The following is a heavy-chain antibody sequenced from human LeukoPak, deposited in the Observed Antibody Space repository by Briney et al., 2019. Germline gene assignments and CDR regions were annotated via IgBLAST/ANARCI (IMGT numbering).Heavy chain of an antibody. J-gene: IGHJ6*04. Sequence: GGSLRLSCAASGFTFSTYEMNWVRQAPGKGLEWISYITSSGSTKYYADSVKGRFTISRDNARNSLSLQMNSLRAGDTALYYCARSLYSSRSEWFYYNGLDVWGKGTRSPSPQ. V-gene: IGHV3-48*03. CDR3: ARSLYSSRSEWFYYNGLDV. CDR2: ITSSGSTK. CDR1: GFTFSTYE. D-gene: IGHD3-3*01.